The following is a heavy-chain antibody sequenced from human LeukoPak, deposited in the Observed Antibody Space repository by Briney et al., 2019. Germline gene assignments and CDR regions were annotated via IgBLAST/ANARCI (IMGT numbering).Heavy chain of an antibody. CDR3: AKDQSFLDY. CDR1: GFTFSSYG. J-gene: IGHJ4*02. V-gene: IGHV3-30*18. Sequence: GGSLRLSCAASGFTFSSYGMHWVRQAPGKGLEWVAVISYDGSNKYYADSVKGRFTISRDNSKNTLYLQMNSLRAEDTAVYYRAKDQSFLDYWGQGTLVTVSS. CDR2: ISYDGSNK.